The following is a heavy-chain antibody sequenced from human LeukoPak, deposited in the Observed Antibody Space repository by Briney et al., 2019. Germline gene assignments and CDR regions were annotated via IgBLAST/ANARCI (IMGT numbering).Heavy chain of an antibody. CDR1: GFTFSEYG. CDR2: IWNDGSHK. Sequence: GGSLRLSCAASGFTFSEYGMYWVRQAPGKGLQWVAVIWNDGSHKYYEDSVKGRFTISRDNSKNTVFLQMNSLRVEDTAVYYCARDPLRYLRVGHYDYWGQGTLVAVSS. D-gene: IGHD3-9*01. CDR3: ARDPLRYLRVGHYDY. J-gene: IGHJ4*02. V-gene: IGHV3-33*07.